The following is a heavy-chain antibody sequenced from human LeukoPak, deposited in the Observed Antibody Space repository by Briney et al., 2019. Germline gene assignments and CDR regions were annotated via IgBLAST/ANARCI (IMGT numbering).Heavy chain of an antibody. D-gene: IGHD3-16*01. J-gene: IGHJ5*02. CDR3: AGGVLHGGGNWFDP. V-gene: IGHV1-2*06. Sequence: ASVKVSCKTSGYTFTGYYMHWLRQAPGQGLEWMGRINPNSGGTYYAQKFQGRVTMTRDTSISTSYMELTSLISDDTAVYYCAGGVLHGGGNWFDPWGQGTLVTVSS. CDR2: INPNSGGT. CDR1: GYTFTGYY.